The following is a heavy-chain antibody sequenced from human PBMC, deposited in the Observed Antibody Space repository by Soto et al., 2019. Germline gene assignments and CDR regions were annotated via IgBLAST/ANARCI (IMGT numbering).Heavy chain of an antibody. J-gene: IGHJ4*02. CDR1: GGSFSGYY. V-gene: IGHV4-34*01. CDR3: ARVVYGSGSTPIDY. D-gene: IGHD3-10*01. Sequence: QVQLQQWGAGLLKPSETLSLTCAVYGGSFSGYYWSWIRQPPGKGLEWIGEINHSGSTNYNPSLKSRVTISVDTSKNQFSLKLSSVTAADTAVYYCARVVYGSGSTPIDYWGQGTLVTVSS. CDR2: INHSGST.